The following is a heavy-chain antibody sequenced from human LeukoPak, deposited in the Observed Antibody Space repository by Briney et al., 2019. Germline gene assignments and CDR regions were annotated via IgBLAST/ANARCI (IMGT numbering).Heavy chain of an antibody. J-gene: IGHJ4*02. CDR1: GFTFTNYA. Sequence: PGGSLRLSCAASGFTFTNYAMSWVRQAPGKGLEWVSAISDSGGSTYYADSVKGRFTISRDNSKNTLYLQMDSLRAEDTAVYYCAKRTSVTSIDYWGQGTLVTVSS. CDR3: AKRTSVTSIDY. V-gene: IGHV3-23*01. D-gene: IGHD4-17*01. CDR2: ISDSGGST.